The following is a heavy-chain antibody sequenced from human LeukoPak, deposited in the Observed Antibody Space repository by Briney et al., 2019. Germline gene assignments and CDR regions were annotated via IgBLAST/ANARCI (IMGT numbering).Heavy chain of an antibody. Sequence: PSETLSLTCAVYGGSLSGYYWSWFRQPPGKGLEWIGEINHSGSTNYNPSLKSRVTISVDTSKNQFSLKLSSVTAADTAVYYCARVNWYYFDYWGQGTLVTVSS. CDR3: ARVNWYYFDY. V-gene: IGHV4-34*01. J-gene: IGHJ4*02. CDR2: INHSGST. D-gene: IGHD3-16*01. CDR1: GGSLSGYY.